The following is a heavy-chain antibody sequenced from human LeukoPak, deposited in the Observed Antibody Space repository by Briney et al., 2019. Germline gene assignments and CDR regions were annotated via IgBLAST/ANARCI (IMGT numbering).Heavy chain of an antibody. D-gene: IGHD6-19*01. CDR1: GFTFSSYW. Sequence: PGGSLRLSCAASGFTFSSYWMSWVRQAPGKGLEWVANIKQDGSEKYYVDSVKGRCTISRDNAKNSLYLQMNSLRAEDTAVYYCARDQGAVAPDYWGQGTLVTVSS. CDR2: IKQDGSEK. J-gene: IGHJ4*02. CDR3: ARDQGAVAPDY. V-gene: IGHV3-7*01.